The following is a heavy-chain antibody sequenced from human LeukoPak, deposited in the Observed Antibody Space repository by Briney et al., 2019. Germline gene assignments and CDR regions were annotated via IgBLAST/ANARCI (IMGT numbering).Heavy chain of an antibody. D-gene: IGHD3-3*01. Sequence: PGGSLTLSCAASEFTIGNFDMQWVRQAPGKGLEWVASIKFDERNSYYAASVRGRFSISRDNSKNTLYLQMNSLRAEDTAVYYCARESEIRFLEWLFVFDYWGQGTLVTVSS. CDR3: ARESEIRFLEWLFVFDY. CDR1: EFTIGNFD. CDR2: IKFDERNS. J-gene: IGHJ4*02. V-gene: IGHV3-30*12.